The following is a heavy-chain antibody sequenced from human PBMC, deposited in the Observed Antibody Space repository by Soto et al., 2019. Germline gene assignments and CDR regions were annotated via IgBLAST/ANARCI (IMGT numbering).Heavy chain of an antibody. Sequence: PGGSLRLSCAASGFTLNNFAIICVRQPAGRGLEWVSGISGRGDRINYADSVKGRFTVSRDNSRNTLYLQMNSLRVEDTAVYYCAKHSRETTSCCGEDWGQGTLVTVSS. J-gene: IGHJ4*02. CDR2: ISGRGDRI. V-gene: IGHV3-23*01. D-gene: IGHD2-21*01. CDR1: GFTLNNFA. CDR3: AKHSRETTSCCGED.